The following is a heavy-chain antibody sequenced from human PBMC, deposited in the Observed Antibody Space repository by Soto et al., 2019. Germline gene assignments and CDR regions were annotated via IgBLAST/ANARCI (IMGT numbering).Heavy chain of an antibody. D-gene: IGHD2-15*01. Sequence: ASVKVSCKTSGYTFTNYYIHWVRQAPGQGLEWMGVINPSGISTTYAQKFQGRVTMTRDTSTSTVYMDLSSLRPEDTAVYFCARVPVSYRAPCSGGSCYLLDYWGQGTLVTVSS. CDR1: GYTFTNYY. CDR2: INPSGIST. V-gene: IGHV1-46*01. J-gene: IGHJ4*02. CDR3: ARVPVSYRAPCSGGSCYLLDY.